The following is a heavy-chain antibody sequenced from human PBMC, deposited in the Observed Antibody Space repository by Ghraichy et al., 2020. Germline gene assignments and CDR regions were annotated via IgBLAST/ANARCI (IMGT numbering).Heavy chain of an antibody. Sequence: LSLTCAASGFTFSSYSIKWVRQAPGKGLEWVSSISSSSSYIYYADSVKGRFTISRDNAKNSLYLQMNSLRAEDTAVYYCARLEPAYGMDVWGQGTTVTVSS. D-gene: IGHD1-14*01. CDR2: ISSSSSYI. CDR1: GFTFSSYS. V-gene: IGHV3-21*01. J-gene: IGHJ6*02. CDR3: ARLEPAYGMDV.